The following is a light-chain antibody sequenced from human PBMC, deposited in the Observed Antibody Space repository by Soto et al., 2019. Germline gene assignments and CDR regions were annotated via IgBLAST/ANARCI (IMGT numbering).Light chain of an antibody. Sequence: EIVLTQSPGTLSLSPGERATLSCRASQSVSNNYLAWYQQKPGQAPRLLIYGASSRATGIPDRFSGSGSGTDFPLTISRLGPEDFAVYYCQQYGSSPPMYTFGQGTKLEIK. V-gene: IGKV3-20*01. J-gene: IGKJ2*01. CDR2: GAS. CDR1: QSVSNNY. CDR3: QQYGSSPPMYT.